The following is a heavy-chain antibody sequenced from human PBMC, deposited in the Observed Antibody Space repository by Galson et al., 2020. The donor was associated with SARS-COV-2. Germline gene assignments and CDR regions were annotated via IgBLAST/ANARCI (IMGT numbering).Heavy chain of an antibody. CDR3: ARIIGVKLIAAARHAFDY. CDR2: IFSNDEK. D-gene: IGHD6-13*01. J-gene: IGHJ4*02. V-gene: IGHV2-26*01. CDR1: GFSLSNARMG. Sequence: SGPTLVKPTETLTLTCTVSGFSLSNARMGVSWIRQPPGKALEWLAHIFSNDEKSYSTSLKSRLTISKDTSKSQVVLTMTNMDPVDTATYYCARIIGVKLIAAARHAFDYWGQGTLVTVSS.